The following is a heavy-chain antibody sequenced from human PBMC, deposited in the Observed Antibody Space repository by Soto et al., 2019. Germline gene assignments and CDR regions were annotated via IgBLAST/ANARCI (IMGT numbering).Heavy chain of an antibody. CDR3: ARGLATLPVFAFDI. V-gene: IGHV2-5*01. CDR1: GFSLSTSGVG. J-gene: IGHJ3*02. Sequence: QGTLKESGPTLVKPTQTLTLTCSFSGFSLSTSGVGVGWIRQPPGKAPEWLALIYWSGDEHYRPSLKSRLSIIKDTSKNHVVLIMSDMDPVDTATYYCARGLATLPVFAFDIWGQGTMVTVSS. D-gene: IGHD6-6*01. CDR2: IYWSGDE.